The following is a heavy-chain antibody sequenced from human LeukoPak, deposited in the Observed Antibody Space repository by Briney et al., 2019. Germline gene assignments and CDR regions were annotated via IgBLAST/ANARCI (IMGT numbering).Heavy chain of an antibody. Sequence: GGSLRLSCAASGFTFSRYSINWVRQAPGKGLEWVSSISSISNYIYYADSVKGRFTISRDNAKNSLYLQMNSLRAEDTAVYYCARESLNYFGPWGQGTLVTVSS. V-gene: IGHV3-21*06. J-gene: IGHJ5*02. CDR3: ARESLNYFGP. CDR2: ISSISNYI. CDR1: GFTFSRYS.